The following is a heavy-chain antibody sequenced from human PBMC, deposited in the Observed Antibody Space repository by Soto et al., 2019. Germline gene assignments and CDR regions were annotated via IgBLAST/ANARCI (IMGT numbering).Heavy chain of an antibody. CDR3: AKDHGRFLEWLLDRYGMDV. D-gene: IGHD3-3*01. CDR2: ISGSGGST. CDR1: GFTFSSYA. Sequence: GGSLRLSCAASGFTFSSYAMSWVRQAPGKGLEWVSAISGSGGSTYYADSVKGRFTISRDNSKNTLYLQMNSLRAEDTAVYYCAKDHGRFLEWLLDRYGMDVWGQGTTVTVS. J-gene: IGHJ6*02. V-gene: IGHV3-23*01.